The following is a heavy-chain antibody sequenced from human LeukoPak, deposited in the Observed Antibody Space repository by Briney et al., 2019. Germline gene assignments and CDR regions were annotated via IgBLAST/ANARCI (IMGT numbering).Heavy chain of an antibody. D-gene: IGHD6-13*01. CDR3: ATYPPLAGYSSSWYEY. CDR1: GGSISSSSYY. J-gene: IGHJ4*02. Sequence: SETLSLTCTVSGGSISSSSYYWGWIRQPPGKGLEWIGSIYYSGSTYYNPSFKSRVTISVDTSKNQFSLKLSSVTAADTAVYYCATYPPLAGYSSSWYEYWGQGTLVTVSS. CDR2: IYYSGST. V-gene: IGHV4-39*01.